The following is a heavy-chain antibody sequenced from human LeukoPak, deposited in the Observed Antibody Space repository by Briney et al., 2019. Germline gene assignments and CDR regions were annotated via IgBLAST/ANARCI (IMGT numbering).Heavy chain of an antibody. CDR2: INPSGGST. CDR1: GYTFTSYY. J-gene: IGHJ4*02. CDR3: ARKYYDLWSGTYFDY. V-gene: IGHV1-46*01. Sequence: ASVKVSCKASGYTFTSYYMHWVRQAPGQGLEWMGIINPSGGSTSYAQKFQGRVTMTRDTSTSTVYMELSSLRSEDTAVYYCARKYYDLWSGTYFDYWGQGTLVTVSS. D-gene: IGHD3-3*01.